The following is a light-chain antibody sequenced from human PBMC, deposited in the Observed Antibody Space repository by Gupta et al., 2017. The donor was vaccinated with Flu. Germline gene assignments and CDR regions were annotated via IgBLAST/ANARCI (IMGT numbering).Light chain of an antibody. CDR3: QQYNNWPPIT. V-gene: IGKV3-15*01. Sequence: EVVMTQSPATLSVSPGERATISCRASQSVSSNLAWYQQKPGQAPRILIYGASTRATGIPAMFSGSGSGTELTLTISSLQSDEFAVYYCQQYNNWPPITFGQGTRLEIK. J-gene: IGKJ5*01. CDR2: GAS. CDR1: QSVSSN.